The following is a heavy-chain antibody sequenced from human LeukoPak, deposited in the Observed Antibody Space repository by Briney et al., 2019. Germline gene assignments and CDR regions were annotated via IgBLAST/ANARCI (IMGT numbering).Heavy chain of an antibody. CDR2: INTNTGNP. CDR3: ARGVFPLGELSLLTY. J-gene: IGHJ4*02. Sequence: ASVKVSCKASGYTFTSYAMNWVRQAPGQGLEWMGWINTNTGNPTYAQGFTGRFVFSLDTSVSTAYLQISSLKAEDTAVYYCARGVFPLGELSLLTYWGQGTLVTVSS. V-gene: IGHV7-4-1*02. CDR1: GYTFTSYA. D-gene: IGHD3-16*02.